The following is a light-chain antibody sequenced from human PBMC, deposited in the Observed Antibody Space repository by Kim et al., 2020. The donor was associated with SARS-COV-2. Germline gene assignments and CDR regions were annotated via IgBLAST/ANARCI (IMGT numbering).Light chain of an antibody. CDR2: KAS. Sequence: LPASIGDRVTITCRASQSVNDLLAWYQQKPGKTPNLLISKASSLENGVPSRFSGSGFGTEFTLTISSLQPDDFATYYCQQYYGNPAFGQGTKLEI. CDR3: QQYYGNPA. V-gene: IGKV1-5*03. J-gene: IGKJ1*01. CDR1: QSVNDL.